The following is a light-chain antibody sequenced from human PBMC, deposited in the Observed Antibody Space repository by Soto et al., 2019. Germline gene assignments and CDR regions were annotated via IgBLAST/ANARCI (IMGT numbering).Light chain of an antibody. J-gene: IGKJ1*01. CDR3: PRANSFPWT. CDR2: AAS. Sequence: DIQMTQSPSSVSASVGDRVTITCRASQGISSWLAWYQQKPGKAPKLLIYAASSLQSGGPSRFRGSGYGKDFTLTLVSLQPEDLAPCCCPRANSFPWTFGQGTKVEIK. CDR1: QGISSW. V-gene: IGKV1-12*01.